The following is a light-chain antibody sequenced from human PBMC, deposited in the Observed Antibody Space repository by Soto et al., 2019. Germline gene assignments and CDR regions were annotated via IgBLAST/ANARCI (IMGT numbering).Light chain of an antibody. Sequence: QSVLTQPRSVSGSPGQSVTISCTGTSSDVGGYNYVSWYQQYPGKAPKLMIHDVNKRPSGVPDRFSGSKSGNTASLTISGLQAEDEADYYCCSYAGSYTLVFGGGTKVTVL. CDR3: CSYAGSYTLV. CDR1: SSDVGGYNY. V-gene: IGLV2-11*01. CDR2: DVN. J-gene: IGLJ2*01.